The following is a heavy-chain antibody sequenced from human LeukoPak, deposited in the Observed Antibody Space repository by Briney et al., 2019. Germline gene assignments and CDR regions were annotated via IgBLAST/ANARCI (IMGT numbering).Heavy chain of an antibody. CDR3: VRASGPFDI. CDR2: IWYDGSDK. D-gene: IGHD3-10*01. V-gene: IGHV3-33*01. J-gene: IGHJ3*02. CDR1: GFIFSTYG. Sequence: GRSLRLSCAASGFIFSTYGMHWVRQAPGKGPGWVAVIWYDGSDKYYADSVKGRFTISRDNSKNTLFLQMNNLRAEDTAVHYCVRASGPFDIWGQGTMVTVSS.